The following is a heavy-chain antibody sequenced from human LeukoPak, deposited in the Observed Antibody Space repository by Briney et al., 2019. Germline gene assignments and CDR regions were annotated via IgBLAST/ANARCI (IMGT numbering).Heavy chain of an antibody. V-gene: IGHV3-48*01. CDR1: GFTFSSYS. CDR2: ISISSSTI. D-gene: IGHD4-17*01. J-gene: IGHJ3*02. CDR3: ARPRDYGDYDALDI. Sequence: GGSLRLSCAASGFTFSSYSMNWVRQAPGKGLEWVSYISISSSTIYYADSVKGRFTISRDNAKNSLYLQMNSLRAEDTAVYYCARPRDYGDYDALDIWGQGTMVTVSS.